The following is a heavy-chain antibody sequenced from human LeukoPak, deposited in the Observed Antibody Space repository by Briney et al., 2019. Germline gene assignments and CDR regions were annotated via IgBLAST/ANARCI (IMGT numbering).Heavy chain of an antibody. V-gene: IGHV3-74*01. J-gene: IGHJ6*02. CDR3: SRDSLSSCGGDCYSGLDV. Sequence: GGSLRLSCAASGFTFSNYWMHWVRQAPGEALMWVSRIKSDGSSTTYADSVKGRFTISRDSAKNTLYLQMNSLRAEDTAVYYCSRDSLSSCGGDCYSGLDVWGQGTTVTVSS. CDR2: IKSDGSST. CDR1: GFTFSNYW. D-gene: IGHD2-21*02.